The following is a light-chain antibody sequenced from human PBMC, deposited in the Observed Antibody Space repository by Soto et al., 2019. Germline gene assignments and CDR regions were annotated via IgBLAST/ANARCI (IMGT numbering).Light chain of an antibody. CDR3: SSYTGSGTPYV. Sequence: QSVLTQPASVSGSPGQSITISYTGTSSDVGGYDYVSWYQQHPGKAPKLMIYEVSNRPSGVSNRFSGSKSGDTASLTISGLQPEDEADYYCSSYTGSGTPYVFGTGTKVTVL. J-gene: IGLJ1*01. CDR1: SSDVGGYDY. CDR2: EVS. V-gene: IGLV2-14*01.